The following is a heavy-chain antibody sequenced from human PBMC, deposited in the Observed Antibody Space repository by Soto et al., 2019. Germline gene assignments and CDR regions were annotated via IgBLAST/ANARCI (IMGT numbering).Heavy chain of an antibody. J-gene: IGHJ4*02. Sequence: ASVKVSCKASGYTFSGYYMHWVRQAPGQGLEWMGWINPKSGGASYAQKFQGRVTMTRDTSISTAYMELSRLRSDDTAVYYCAREPERAARPVDYWGQGTLVTVSS. CDR2: INPKSGGA. CDR3: AREPERAARPVDY. D-gene: IGHD6-6*01. CDR1: GYTFSGYY. V-gene: IGHV1-2*02.